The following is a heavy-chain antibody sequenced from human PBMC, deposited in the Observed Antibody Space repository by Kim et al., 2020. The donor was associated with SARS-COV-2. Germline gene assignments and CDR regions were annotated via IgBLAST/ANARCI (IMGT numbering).Heavy chain of an antibody. D-gene: IGHD2-21*02. Sequence: ASVKVSCKASGYTFTSNHMHWVRQAPGQGLDWMGMITPSSGYTTYAQKFQGSVTMTRDTSTSTVYIELSSLKSEDTAVYYCARDREGDWTFDYWGQGTLVTVSS. CDR1: GYTFTSNH. CDR3: ARDREGDWTFDY. CDR2: ITPSSGYT. V-gene: IGHV1-46*01. J-gene: IGHJ4*02.